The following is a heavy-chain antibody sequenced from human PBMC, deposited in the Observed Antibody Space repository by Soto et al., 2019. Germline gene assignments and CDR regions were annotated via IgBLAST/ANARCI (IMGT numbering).Heavy chain of an antibody. CDR1: GFTFNDHY. D-gene: IGHD1-26*01. CDR3: ARFSGSYTRGLDY. Sequence: EVQLVESGGGLLQPGGSLRLSCAASGFTFNDHYMDWVRQPPGNGLEWVVRSRNKANSYSPEYAASVKGRFTISRDESKNSLYLQMKSLTTEATAVYYCARFSGSYTRGLDYWGQGTLGTVSS. V-gene: IGHV3-72*01. J-gene: IGHJ4*02. CDR2: SRNKANSYSP.